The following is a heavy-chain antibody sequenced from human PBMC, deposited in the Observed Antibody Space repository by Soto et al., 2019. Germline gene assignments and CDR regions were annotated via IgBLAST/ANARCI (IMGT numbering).Heavy chain of an antibody. J-gene: IGHJ4*02. Sequence: PGGSLRLSCAASGFTFSSYGMHWVRQAPGKGLEWVAVIWYDGSNKYYADSVKGRFTISRDNSKNTLYLQMNSLRAEDTAVYYCARDEGDCSGYYIDYWGQGTLVTVSS. CDR3: ARDEGDCSGYYIDY. CDR1: GFTFSSYG. D-gene: IGHD3-22*01. CDR2: IWYDGSNK. V-gene: IGHV3-33*01.